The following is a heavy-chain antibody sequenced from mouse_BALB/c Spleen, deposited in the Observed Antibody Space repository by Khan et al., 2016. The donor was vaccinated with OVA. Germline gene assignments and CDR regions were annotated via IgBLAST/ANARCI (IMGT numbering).Heavy chain of an antibody. CDR2: INTHSGVP. V-gene: IGHV9-4*02. J-gene: IGHJ4*01. Sequence: QIQLVQSGPELKKPGETVRISCKASGYIFTTAGIQWVQKMPGKGLKWIGWINTHSGVPKYAEDFKGRFAFSLDISVSTAFLQITNLKNEDTATDFCARGGAAYYRNDGGAMEYWGQGTSVTVSS. CDR3: ARGGAAYYRNDGGAMEY. CDR1: GYIFTTAG. D-gene: IGHD2-14*01.